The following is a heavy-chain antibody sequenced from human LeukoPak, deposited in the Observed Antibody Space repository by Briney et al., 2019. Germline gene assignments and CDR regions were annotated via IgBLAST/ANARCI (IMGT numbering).Heavy chain of an antibody. CDR1: GGSISSYY. D-gene: IGHD6-13*01. V-gene: IGHV4-59*01. J-gene: IGHJ4*02. CDR3: ARSLAAAGRGARFDY. Sequence: SETLSLTCTVSGGSISSYYWSWIRQPPGKGLEWIGYIYYSGSTNYNPSLKSRVTISVDTSKNQFSLKLSSVTAADTAVYYCARSLAAAGRGARFDYWGQGTLVTVSS. CDR2: IYYSGST.